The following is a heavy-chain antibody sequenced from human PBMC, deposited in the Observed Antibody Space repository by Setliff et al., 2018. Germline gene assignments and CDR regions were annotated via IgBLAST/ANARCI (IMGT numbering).Heavy chain of an antibody. CDR1: GFTFSSYN. CDR2: ISSSSSTI. J-gene: IGHJ6*03. CDR3: ARDPNSGSYWNYYYYMDV. Sequence: GGSLRLSCAASGFTFSSYNMNWVRQAPGKGLEWVSYISSSSSTIYYADSVKGRFTISRDNAKNSLSLQMNSLRAEDTAVFYCARDPNSGSYWNYYYYMDVWGKGTTVTAP. D-gene: IGHD1-26*01. V-gene: IGHV3-48*01.